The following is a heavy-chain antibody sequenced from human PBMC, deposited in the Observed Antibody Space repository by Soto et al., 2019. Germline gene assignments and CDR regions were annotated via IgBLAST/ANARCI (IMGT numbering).Heavy chain of an antibody. D-gene: IGHD1-7*01. V-gene: IGHV4-31*03. J-gene: IGHJ4*02. CDR2: IYYSGST. CDR1: GGSISSGGYY. Sequence: QVQLQESGPGLVKPSQTLSLTCTVSGGSISSGGYYWSWIRQHPGKGLEWIGYIYYSGSTYYNPSLKSRVIISVDTSKNQFSLKLSSVTAADTAVYYCARSPLYNWNYGLLPNFDYWGQGTLVTVSS. CDR3: ARSPLYNWNYGLLPNFDY.